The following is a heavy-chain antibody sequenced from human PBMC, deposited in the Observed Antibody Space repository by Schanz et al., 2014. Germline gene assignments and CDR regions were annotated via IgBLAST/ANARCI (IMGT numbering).Heavy chain of an antibody. CDR1: GFTFSNYA. D-gene: IGHD6-13*01. CDR2: IRGSGGST. J-gene: IGHJ6*02. V-gene: IGHV3-23*01. CDR3: AKEFSSSWWYGMDV. Sequence: EVQLLESGGGLVQPGGSLRLSCAASGFTFSNYAMGWVRQTPGKGLKWVSGIRGSGGSTYYADSVKGRFTISRDNSKNTLYLRMNSLRAEDTAVYYCAKEFSSSWWYGMDVWGQGTTVTVSS.